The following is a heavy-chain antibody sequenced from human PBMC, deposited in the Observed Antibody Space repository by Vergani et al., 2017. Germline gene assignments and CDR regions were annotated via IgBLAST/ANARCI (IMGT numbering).Heavy chain of an antibody. CDR1: GFTFSACP. V-gene: IGHV3-23*01. CDR2: ISARYPST. J-gene: IGHJ4*02. Sequence: EVQLLQSGGGVIQPGGSVRLSCAASGFTFSACPMTWVRQAPGKGLEWVSAISARYPSTYYADSVKGRFTISRDDSKNTLYLQMNSLTTEDTAMYYCAKGGPNLGSGGLYFCFHYWGQGTRVTVSS. CDR3: AKGGPNLGSGGLYFCFHY. D-gene: IGHD3-10*01.